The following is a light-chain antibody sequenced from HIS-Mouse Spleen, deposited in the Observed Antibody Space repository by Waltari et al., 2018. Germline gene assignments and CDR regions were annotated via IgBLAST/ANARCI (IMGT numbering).Light chain of an antibody. J-gene: IGKJ2*01. V-gene: IGKV4-1*01. CDR3: QQYYSTPYT. CDR1: QSVLYSSNNKNY. CDR2: WAS. Sequence: DIVMTKYPDSLAVSLGGRATINCKSTQSVLYSSNNKNYLAWYQQKPGQPPKLLIYWASTRESGVPDRFSGSGSGTDFTLTISSLQAEDVAVYYCQQYYSTPYTFGQGTKLEIK.